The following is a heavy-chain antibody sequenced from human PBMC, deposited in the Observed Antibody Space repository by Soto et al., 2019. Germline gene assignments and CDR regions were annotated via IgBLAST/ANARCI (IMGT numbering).Heavy chain of an antibody. CDR2: IYWDDDK. J-gene: IGHJ4*02. Sequence: QITLKESGPTLVKPTQTLTLTCTFSGFSLSTSGVGVGWIRQPPGKALEWLALIYWDDDKRYSPSLKSRLTITKDTSKNQVVLTMTNMDPVDTATYYCAHSRGALRFLEWLLGEFDYWGQGTLVAVSS. D-gene: IGHD3-3*01. CDR1: GFSLSTSGVG. V-gene: IGHV2-5*02. CDR3: AHSRGALRFLEWLLGEFDY.